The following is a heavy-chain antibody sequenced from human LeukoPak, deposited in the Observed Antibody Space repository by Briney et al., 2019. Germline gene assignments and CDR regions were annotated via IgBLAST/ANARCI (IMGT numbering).Heavy chain of an antibody. CDR2: IRYDGSNK. CDR1: GFTFSSYG. CDR3: AKRTTGKGTVTIDY. V-gene: IGHV3-30*02. D-gene: IGHD4-17*01. Sequence: GGSLGLSCAASGFTFSSYGMHWVRQAPGKGLEWVAFIRYDGSNKYYADSVKGRFTISRDNSKNTLYLQMNSLRAEDTAVYYCAKRTTGKGTVTIDYWGQGTLVTVSS. J-gene: IGHJ4*02.